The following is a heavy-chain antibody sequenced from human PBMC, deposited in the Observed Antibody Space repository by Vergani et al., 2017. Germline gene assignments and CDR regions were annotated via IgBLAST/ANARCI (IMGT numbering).Heavy chain of an antibody. CDR1: GGTFSSYA. Sequence: QVQLVQSGAEVKKPGASVKVSCKASGGTFSSYAISWVRQAPGQGLEWMGGIIPIFGTANYAQKFQGRVTMTRNTSISTAYMELRSLRSEDTAVYYCGTSSSSYYYYGMDVWGQGTTVTVSS. CDR3: GTSSSSYYYYGMDV. CDR2: IIPIFGTA. V-gene: IGHV1-69*05. D-gene: IGHD6-6*01. J-gene: IGHJ6*02.